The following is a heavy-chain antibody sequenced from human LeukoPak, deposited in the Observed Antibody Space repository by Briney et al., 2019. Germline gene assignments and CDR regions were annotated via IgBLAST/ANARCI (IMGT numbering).Heavy chain of an antibody. CDR3: ARDPGYGDSIDY. V-gene: IGHV3-48*03. Sequence: GGSLRLSCAASGFTFSCYEMNWVRQAPGKWLEWVSYISSSGSTIYYADSVKGRFTISRDNAKNSLYLQMNSLRAEDTAVYYCARDPGYGDSIDYWGQGTLVTVSS. J-gene: IGHJ4*02. D-gene: IGHD4-17*01. CDR2: ISSSGSTI. CDR1: GFTFSCYE.